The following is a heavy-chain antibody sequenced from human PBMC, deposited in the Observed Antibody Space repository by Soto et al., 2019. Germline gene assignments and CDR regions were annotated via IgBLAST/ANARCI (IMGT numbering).Heavy chain of an antibody. D-gene: IGHD3-3*01. V-gene: IGHV4-59*12. CDR3: ASCFWSGYHV. J-gene: IGHJ4*02. CDR2: IYHSGST. CDR1: GGSISSYY. Sequence: PSETLSLTCTVSGGSISSYYWSWIRQPPGKGLEWIGYIYHSGSTYYNPSLKSRVTISVDRSKNQFSLRLSSVTAADTAVYYCASCFWSGYHVWGQGTLVTVSS.